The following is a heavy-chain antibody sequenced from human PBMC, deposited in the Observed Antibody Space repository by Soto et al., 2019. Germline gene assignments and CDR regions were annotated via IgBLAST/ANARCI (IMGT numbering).Heavy chain of an antibody. J-gene: IGHJ3*01. CDR2: INHRGST. CDR3: ARVERGTSTTVGDSFDL. CDR1: GGPISDYY. D-gene: IGHD2-2*01. V-gene: IGHV4-34*01. Sequence: QMQLQQWGAGLLKPSETLSLTCAVYGGPISDYYWSWIRQAPGAGLEWIGEINHRGSTHDSPSLKRWVTLSVDTVKGQVSLVLGLWTGAGTAMYYCARVERGTSTTVGDSFDLWGQGTMVTGSS.